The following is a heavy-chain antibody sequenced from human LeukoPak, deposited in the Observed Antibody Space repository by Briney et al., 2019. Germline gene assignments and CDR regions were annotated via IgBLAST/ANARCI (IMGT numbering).Heavy chain of an antibody. J-gene: IGHJ4*02. Sequence: GGSLRLSCSASGFTFSSYAMHWVRQAPGKGLEYVSAISSNGGSTYYADSVKGRFTISRDNSKNTLYLQMNSLRAEDTAVYYCAKVRWGAMGYWGQGTLVTVSS. D-gene: IGHD2-2*01. CDR3: AKVRWGAMGY. V-gene: IGHV3-64*04. CDR1: GFTFSSYA. CDR2: ISSNGGST.